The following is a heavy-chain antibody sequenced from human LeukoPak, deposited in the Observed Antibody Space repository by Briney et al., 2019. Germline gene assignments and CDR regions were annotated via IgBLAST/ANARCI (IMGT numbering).Heavy chain of an antibody. D-gene: IGHD1-26*01. J-gene: IGHJ3*02. CDR1: GFSFSRYW. Sequence: GGSLRLSCAASGFSFSRYWMSWVRQAPVRGLEWVANIKPDGSEIYYVDSVKGRFTISRDNAKNSLYLQMNSLRAEDTAVYYCARDHDNVGATSAFDIWGQGTMVTVSS. CDR3: ARDHDNVGATSAFDI. V-gene: IGHV3-7*01. CDR2: IKPDGSEI.